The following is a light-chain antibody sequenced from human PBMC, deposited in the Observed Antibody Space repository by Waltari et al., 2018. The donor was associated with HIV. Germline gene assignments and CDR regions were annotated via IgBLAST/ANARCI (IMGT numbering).Light chain of an antibody. J-gene: IGKJ1*01. CDR3: MQSIQLPPT. CDR1: QSLLYRDGKTY. CDR2: EVS. Sequence: DIVMTQSPLSLSVTPGQMASISCKSSQSLLYRDGKTYLFWYVQKPGQSPQLLMYEVSNRFSGVPGRCSGSGSGSYFTLTISRVEADDVGLYFCMQSIQLPPTFGQGTKLEI. V-gene: IGKV2D-29*02.